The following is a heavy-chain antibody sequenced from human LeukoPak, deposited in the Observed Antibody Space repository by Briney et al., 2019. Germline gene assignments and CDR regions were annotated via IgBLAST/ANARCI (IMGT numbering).Heavy chain of an antibody. D-gene: IGHD1-26*01. V-gene: IGHV1-18*01. CDR3: ARAIVGATGSPNYFDY. J-gene: IGHJ4*02. CDR2: ISAYNGNT. Sequence: ASVKVSCKASGYTFTSYGISWVRQAPGQGLEWMGWISAYNGNTNYAQKLQGRVTMTTDTSTSTAYTELRSLRSDDTAVYYCARAIVGATGSPNYFDYWGQGTLVTVSS. CDR1: GYTFTSYG.